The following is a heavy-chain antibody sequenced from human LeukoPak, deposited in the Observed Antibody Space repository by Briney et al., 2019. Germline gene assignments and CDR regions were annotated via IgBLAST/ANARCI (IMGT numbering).Heavy chain of an antibody. CDR2: SRNKAQSYTT. D-gene: IGHD2-15*01. Sequence: PGGSLRLSCAASGFTFSSYEMNWVRQAPGKGLEWVGRSRNKAQSYTTEYAASVKGRFTLSRDDSKNSLYLQMNNLKTEDTAVYYCARGYCTSGTCYSGDYWGRGTLVTVSS. J-gene: IGHJ4*02. CDR3: ARGYCTSGTCYSGDY. V-gene: IGHV3-72*01. CDR1: GFTFSSYE.